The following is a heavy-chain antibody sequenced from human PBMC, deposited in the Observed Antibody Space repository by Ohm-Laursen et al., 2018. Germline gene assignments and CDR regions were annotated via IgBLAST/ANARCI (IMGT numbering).Heavy chain of an antibody. CDR1: GGSFSGYY. CDR2: INHSGST. V-gene: IGHV4-34*01. Sequence: PSETLSLTCAVYGGSFSGYYWSWIRQPPGKGLEWIGEINHSGSTNYNPSLKSRVTISVDTSKNQFSLKLNSVTAADTAVYYCARDNRKSSSWYQDYWGQGTLVTVSS. CDR3: ARDNRKSSSWYQDY. J-gene: IGHJ4*02. D-gene: IGHD6-13*01.